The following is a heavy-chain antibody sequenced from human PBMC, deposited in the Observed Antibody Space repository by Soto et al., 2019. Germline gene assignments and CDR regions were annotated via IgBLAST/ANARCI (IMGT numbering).Heavy chain of an antibody. CDR1: GFTFSNYV. CDR3: AREDESSGYAGTFRH. V-gene: IGHV3-30-3*01. J-gene: IGHJ1*01. CDR2: VSGEGNK. Sequence: QVQLVESGGAVVQPGRSLRLSCVVSGFTFSNYVMHWVRQAPGKGLEWVALVSGEGNKHYADSVKDRFSISRDNSKNKLNLEMNNLRAEDTALYYCAREDESSGYAGTFRHWGQGTLVTVSP. D-gene: IGHD3-22*01.